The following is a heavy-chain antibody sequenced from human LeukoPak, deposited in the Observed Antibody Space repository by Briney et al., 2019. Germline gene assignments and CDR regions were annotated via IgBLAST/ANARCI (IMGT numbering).Heavy chain of an antibody. D-gene: IGHD6-13*01. CDR1: GFIFGRDS. CDR2: ISRDSDIR. CDR3: ARALGD. V-gene: IGHV3-48*04. J-gene: IGHJ4*02. Sequence: GGSLRLSCAASGFIFGRDSMNWVRQAPGRGLEWISYISRDSDIRYYADSVRGRFHISRDNAKNSLYLQMNSLRAEDTAVYYCARALGDWGQGTLVTVSS.